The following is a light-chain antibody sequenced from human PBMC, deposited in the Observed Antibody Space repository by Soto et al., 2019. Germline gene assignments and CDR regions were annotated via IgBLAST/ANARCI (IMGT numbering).Light chain of an antibody. CDR1: QSVSSSY. CDR3: QQYGSSPTYT. Sequence: EIVLTQSPGTLSLSPGERATLSCRASQSVSSSYLAWYQQKPGQAPRLLIYGASSRATGIPDRFSGSGSGTDFTLTISRPEPEGFAVYYCQQYGSSPTYTFGQGTKLEIK. V-gene: IGKV3-20*01. CDR2: GAS. J-gene: IGKJ2*01.